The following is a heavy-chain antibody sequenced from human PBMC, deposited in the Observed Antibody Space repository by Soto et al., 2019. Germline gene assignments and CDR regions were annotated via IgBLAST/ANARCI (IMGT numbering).Heavy chain of an antibody. CDR3: ASARTHLYCSGGSCAHYYYYYMDV. CDR2: ISNSGSTI. V-gene: IGHV3-11*01. J-gene: IGHJ6*03. D-gene: IGHD2-15*01. Sequence: QVQLVESGGGLVKPGGSLRLSCAASGFTFSDYYMSWIRQAPGKGLEWVAYISNSGSTIYYADSVKGRFTISRDNAKNSLYLQKNSLRAGDTAVYYCASARTHLYCSGGSCAHYYYYYMDVWGKGTTVTVSS. CDR1: GFTFSDYY.